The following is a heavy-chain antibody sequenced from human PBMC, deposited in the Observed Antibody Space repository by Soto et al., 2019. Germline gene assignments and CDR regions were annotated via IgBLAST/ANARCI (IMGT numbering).Heavy chain of an antibody. Sequence: GASVKVSCKASGYTFTSYGISWVRQAPGQGLEWMGWISAYNGNTNYAQKLQGRVTMTTDTSTSTAYMELRSLRSDDTAVYYCARAVPSYDFWSGFRPPEDYYMDVWGKGTTVTVSS. CDR3: ARAVPSYDFWSGFRPPEDYYMDV. CDR1: GYTFTSYG. V-gene: IGHV1-18*01. CDR2: ISAYNGNT. J-gene: IGHJ6*03. D-gene: IGHD3-3*01.